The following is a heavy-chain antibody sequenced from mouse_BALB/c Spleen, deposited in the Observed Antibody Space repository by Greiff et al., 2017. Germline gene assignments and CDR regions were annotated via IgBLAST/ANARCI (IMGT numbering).Heavy chain of an antibody. Sequence: VKLVESGAELARPGASVKLSCKASGYTFTSYWMQWVKQRPGQGLEWIGAIYPGDGDTRYTQKFKGKATLTADKSSSTAYMQLSSLASEDSAVYYCAREGHYYGSYWGQGTTLTVSS. V-gene: IGHV1-87*01. J-gene: IGHJ2*01. CDR1: GYTFTSYW. CDR3: AREGHYYGSY. CDR2: IYPGDGDT. D-gene: IGHD1-2*01.